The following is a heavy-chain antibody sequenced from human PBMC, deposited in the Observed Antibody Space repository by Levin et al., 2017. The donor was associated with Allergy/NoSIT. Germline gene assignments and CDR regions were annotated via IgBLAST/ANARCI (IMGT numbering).Heavy chain of an antibody. CDR2: ISYDGSNK. CDR1: GFTFSSYG. CDR3: AKSRLRLEYFDY. Sequence: GGSLRLSCAASGFTFSSYGMHWVRQAPGKGLEWVAVISYDGSNKYYADSVKGRFTISRDNSKNTLYLQMNSLRAEDTAVYYCAKSRLRLEYFDYWGQGTLVTVSS. J-gene: IGHJ4*02. D-gene: IGHD3-16*01. V-gene: IGHV3-30*18.